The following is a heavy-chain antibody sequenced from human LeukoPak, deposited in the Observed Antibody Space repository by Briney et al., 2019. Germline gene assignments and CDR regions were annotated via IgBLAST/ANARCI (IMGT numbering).Heavy chain of an antibody. Sequence: SETLSLTCTVSGGSISSGTYYWTWIRQPAGKGLEWIGRIYTTGSTNYNPSLKSRVTMSTDTSKNQFSLKLSSVTAADTAVYYCARALYDYVWGSYRPSDAFDIWGQGTMVTVSS. CDR3: ARALYDYVWGSYRPSDAFDI. V-gene: IGHV4-61*02. J-gene: IGHJ3*02. D-gene: IGHD3-16*02. CDR2: IYTTGST. CDR1: GGSISSGTYY.